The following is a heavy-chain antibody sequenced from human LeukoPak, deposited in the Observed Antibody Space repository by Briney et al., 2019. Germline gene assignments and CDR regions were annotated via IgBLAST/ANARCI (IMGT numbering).Heavy chain of an antibody. J-gene: IGHJ4*02. D-gene: IGHD3-10*01. CDR1: GFTFSNYK. CDR3: ARGGYGSGKVTDY. Sequence: GGSLRLSCAASGFTFSNYKMNWVRQAPGKGLEWVSSMSSGSSYIDYADSVKGRFTISRDNAKNSLHLQMNSLRAEDTAVYYCARGGYGSGKVTDYWGQGTLVTVSS. CDR2: MSSGSSYI. V-gene: IGHV3-21*01.